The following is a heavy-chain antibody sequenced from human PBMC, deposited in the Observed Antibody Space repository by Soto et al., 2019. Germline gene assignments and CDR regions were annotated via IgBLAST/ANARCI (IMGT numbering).Heavy chain of an antibody. Sequence: SETLSPTCAVSGGSISSGGYSWSWVRQPPGKGLEWIGYIYHSGSTYYNPSLKSRVTISVDRSKNQFSLKLSSVTAADTAVYYCARHNGVVPAAYSDYWGKGTLVTVSS. J-gene: IGHJ4*02. CDR1: GGSISSGGYS. CDR3: ARHNGVVPAAYSDY. CDR2: IYHSGST. V-gene: IGHV4-30-2*01. D-gene: IGHD2-2*01.